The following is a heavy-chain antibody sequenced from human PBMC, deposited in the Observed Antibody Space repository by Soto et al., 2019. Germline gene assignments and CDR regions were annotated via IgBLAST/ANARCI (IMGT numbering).Heavy chain of an antibody. V-gene: IGHV3-30-3*01. CDR1: GFSFSSYG. CDR3: ARERFYGSGSHSSYYDYYGMDV. Sequence: QVQLVESGGGVVQSGRSLRLSCAASGFSFSSYGIHWVRQAPGEGLEWVAVISYDGSKEFYAESVKGRFTISRDNSKNTLYLEMNSLRVGDSAVYYCARERFYGSGSHSSYYDYYGMDVWGQGTTVTVSS. CDR2: ISYDGSKE. J-gene: IGHJ6*02. D-gene: IGHD3-10*01.